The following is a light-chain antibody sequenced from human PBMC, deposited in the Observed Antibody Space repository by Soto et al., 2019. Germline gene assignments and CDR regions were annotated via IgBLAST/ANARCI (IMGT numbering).Light chain of an antibody. V-gene: IGKV1-5*03. CDR3: QHYDSYSEA. CDR1: QTISSW. CDR2: KAS. Sequence: EIQMTQSPSTLSGSVGDSFTPTCRASQTISSWLAWYQQKPGKAPKLLIYKASTLKSGVPSRFSGSGSGTEFTLTISSLQPDDFAPYYCQHYDSYSEAFGQGSKVDVK. J-gene: IGKJ1*01.